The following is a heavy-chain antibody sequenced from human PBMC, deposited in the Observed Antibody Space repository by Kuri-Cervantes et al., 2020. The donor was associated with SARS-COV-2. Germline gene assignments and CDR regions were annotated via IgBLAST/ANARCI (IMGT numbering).Heavy chain of an antibody. CDR1: GGSISSGVYY. D-gene: IGHD2-15*01. V-gene: IGHV4-30-4*02. Sequence: SDTLSLTGTVSGGSISSGVYYGSGIRQPPGKGLEWIGYIYYSGSTYYNPSFKSRVTISVDTSKNQFSLKLSSVTAADTAVYYCARGLRCSGGSCYSEGGNFDYWGQGTLVTVSS. CDR3: ARGLRCSGGSCYSEGGNFDY. J-gene: IGHJ4*02. CDR2: IYYSGST.